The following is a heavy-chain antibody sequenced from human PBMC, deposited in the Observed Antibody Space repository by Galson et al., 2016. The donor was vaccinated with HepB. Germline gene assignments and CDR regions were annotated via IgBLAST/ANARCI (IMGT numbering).Heavy chain of an antibody. V-gene: IGHV4-59*01. J-gene: IGHJ6*02. CDR1: GGSISSYY. CDR2: IYYSGSA. CDR3: ARLASYGMDV. Sequence: LSLTCTVSGGSISSYYWSWIRQPPGKGLEWIVYIYYSGSANYNPSLKSRLTISVDTSKNQFSLKLSSVTAADTAVYYCARLASYGMDVWGQGTTVTVS.